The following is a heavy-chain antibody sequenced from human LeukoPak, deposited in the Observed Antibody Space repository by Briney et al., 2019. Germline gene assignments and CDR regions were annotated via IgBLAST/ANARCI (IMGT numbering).Heavy chain of an antibody. V-gene: IGHV3-23*01. CDR3: ARDSYGRSGYYYGSDY. CDR2: ISGSGGST. J-gene: IGHJ4*02. Sequence: PGGSLRLSCAASGFTFSSYAMSWVRQAPGKGLEWVSAISGSGGSTYYADSVKGRFTISRDNAKNSLYLRMNSLRDEDTAVYYCARDSYGRSGYYYGSDYWGQGTLVTVSS. D-gene: IGHD3-22*01. CDR1: GFTFSSYA.